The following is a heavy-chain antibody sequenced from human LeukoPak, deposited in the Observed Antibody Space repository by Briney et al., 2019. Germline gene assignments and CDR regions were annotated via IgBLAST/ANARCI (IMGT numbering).Heavy chain of an antibody. D-gene: IGHD5-18*01. CDR1: GGSISSSSYY. J-gene: IGHJ4*02. V-gene: IGHV4-39*01. CDR2: IYYSGST. Sequence: SETLSLTCTVSGGSISSSSYYWGWIRQPPGKGLEWIGSIYYSGSTYYNPSLKSRVTISVDTSKNQFSLKLSSVTAADTAVYYCAGTGYQTNGYWGQGTLVTVSS. CDR3: AGTGYQTNGY.